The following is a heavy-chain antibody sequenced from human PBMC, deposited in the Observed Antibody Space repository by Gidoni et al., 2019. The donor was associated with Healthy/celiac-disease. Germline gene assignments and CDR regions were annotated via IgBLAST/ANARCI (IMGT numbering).Heavy chain of an antibody. CDR1: GFPFRSYA. Sequence: EVQLFDSGGGLVQLGGSLRLSCAASGFPFRSYAMSWVRQAPGKGLDWISASSGSGGSTYYADSVKGRFTISRDNSKNTLYLQMNSLRAEDTAVDYCAKDSGVAVAGTGDWGYWGQGTLVTVSS. V-gene: IGHV3-23*01. CDR2: SSGSGGST. CDR3: AKDSGVAVAGTGDWGY. D-gene: IGHD6-19*01. J-gene: IGHJ4*02.